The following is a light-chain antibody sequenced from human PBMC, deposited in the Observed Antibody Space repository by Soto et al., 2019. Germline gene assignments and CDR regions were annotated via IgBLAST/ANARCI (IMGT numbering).Light chain of an antibody. CDR2: GAS. V-gene: IGKV3-11*01. J-gene: IGKJ5*01. CDR1: QSIDSS. Sequence: TQSPSTLSSSVGDRVTIICRASQSIDSSLVWYQQKPGQAPRLLIFGASNRATGIPARFSGSGSGTDFTLTINSLEPEDFAVYYCQQRDSWPITFGQGTRLEIK. CDR3: QQRDSWPIT.